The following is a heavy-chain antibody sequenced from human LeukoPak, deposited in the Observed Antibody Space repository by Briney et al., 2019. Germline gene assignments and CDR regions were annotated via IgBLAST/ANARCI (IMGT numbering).Heavy chain of an antibody. CDR1: GGSISSYY. V-gene: IGHV4-4*07. J-gene: IGHJ5*02. D-gene: IGHD3-10*01. CDR2: IYTSGST. CDR3: ARDRDRYGSGSYWFDP. Sequence: SETLSPTCTVSGGSISSYYWSWIRQPAGKGLEWIGRIYTSGSTNYNPSLKSRVTMSVDTSKNQFSLKLSSVTAADTAVYYCARDRDRYGSGSYWFDPWGQGTLVTVSS.